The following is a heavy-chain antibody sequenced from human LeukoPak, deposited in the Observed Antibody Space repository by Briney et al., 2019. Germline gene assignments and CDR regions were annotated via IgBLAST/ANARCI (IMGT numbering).Heavy chain of an antibody. CDR1: GFTFSSYA. CDR3: AKDPSDSPMYYFDY. Sequence: PGGSLRLSCAASGFTFSSYAMSWVRQAPGKGLEWVSGISWNSGSIGYADSVKGRFTISRDNAKNSLYLQMNSLRAEDTALYYCAKDPSDSPMYYFDYWGQGTLVTVSS. CDR2: ISWNSGSI. V-gene: IGHV3-9*01. J-gene: IGHJ4*02.